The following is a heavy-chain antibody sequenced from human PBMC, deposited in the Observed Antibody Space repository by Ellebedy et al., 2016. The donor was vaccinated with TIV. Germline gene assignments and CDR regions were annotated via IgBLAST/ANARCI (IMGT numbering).Heavy chain of an antibody. V-gene: IGHV4-39*07. CDR1: GGSISSSSYY. J-gene: IGHJ4*02. D-gene: IGHD2-21*01. CDR2: IYYSGST. Sequence: MPSETLSLTCTVSGGSISSSSYYWGWIRQPPGKGLEWIGSIYYSGSTYYNPSLKSRVTISVDTSKNQFSLKLSSVTAADTAVYYCARGRYRGGFDYWGQGTLVTVSS. CDR3: ARGRYRGGFDY.